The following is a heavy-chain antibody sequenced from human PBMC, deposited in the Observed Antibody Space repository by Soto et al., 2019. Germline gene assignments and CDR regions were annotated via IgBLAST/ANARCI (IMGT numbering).Heavy chain of an antibody. V-gene: IGHV4-4*02. CDR1: GWYISNVYW. CDR3: ARRYGYSFDY. CDR2: IYHSEST. D-gene: IGHD1-1*01. J-gene: IGHJ4*02. Sequence: PSETLSLTCAFSGWYISNVYWWSWVRQSPGTGLEWIGQIYHSESTYYNPSLKSRVTISVDTSKNQFSLKLSSVTAADTAVYYCARRYGYSFDYWGQGTLVTVSS.